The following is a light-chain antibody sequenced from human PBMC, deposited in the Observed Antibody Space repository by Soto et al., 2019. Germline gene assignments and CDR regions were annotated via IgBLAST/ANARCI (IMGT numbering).Light chain of an antibody. V-gene: IGKV1-5*01. J-gene: IGKJ1*01. CDR3: QQYNSYSWT. CDR1: QSISSW. CDR2: DAS. Sequence: DSRMTQPPSTLSAAVGGRVTITCRASQSISSWLAWYQQKPGKAPKLLIYDASSLESGVPSRFSGSGSGTEFTLTISSLQPDDFATYYCQQYNSYSWTFGQGTKVDIK.